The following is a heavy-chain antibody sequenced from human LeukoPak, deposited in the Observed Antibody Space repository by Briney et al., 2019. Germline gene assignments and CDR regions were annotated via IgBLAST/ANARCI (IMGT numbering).Heavy chain of an antibody. CDR2: IRSKVYGGTT. Sequence: QPGGSLRLSCAASGFTFSFYWMSWVRQAPGKGLEWVGFIRSKVYGGTTEYAASVKGRFTISRDDSKSIAYLQMNSLKTEDTAVYYCTRDLHMSYYYDRVHGAFDIWGQGTMVTVSS. D-gene: IGHD3-22*01. CDR1: GFTFSFYW. V-gene: IGHV3-49*02. J-gene: IGHJ3*02. CDR3: TRDLHMSYYYDRVHGAFDI.